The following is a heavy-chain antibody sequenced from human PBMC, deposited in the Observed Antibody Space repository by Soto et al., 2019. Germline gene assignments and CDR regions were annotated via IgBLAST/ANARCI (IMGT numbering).Heavy chain of an antibody. CDR2: IYYSGSV. CDR1: GGSISSSNYF. J-gene: IGHJ5*02. D-gene: IGHD6-13*01. CDR3: ARQVIAAAGSSVDP. V-gene: IGHV4-39*01. Sequence: SETLSLTCTVSGGSISSSNYFWGWIRQPPGKGPEWIGSIYYSGSVYYNPSLKSRVTISVDTSKNQFSLKLTSVTAADTAVYYCARQVIAAAGSSVDPWGQGTL.